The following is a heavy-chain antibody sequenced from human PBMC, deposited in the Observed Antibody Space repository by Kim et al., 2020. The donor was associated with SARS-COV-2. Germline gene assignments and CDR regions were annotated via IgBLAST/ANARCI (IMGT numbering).Heavy chain of an antibody. V-gene: IGHV3-33*05. J-gene: IGHJ3*02. CDR1: GFTFSSYG. CDR2: ISYDGSNK. CDR3: ARDRCSSTSCPMGAFDI. Sequence: GGSLRLSCAASGFTFSSYGMHWVRQAPGKGLEWVAVISYDGSNKYYADSVKGRFTISRDNSKNTLYLQMNSLRAEDTAVYYCARDRCSSTSCPMGAFDIWGQGTMVTVSS. D-gene: IGHD2-2*01.